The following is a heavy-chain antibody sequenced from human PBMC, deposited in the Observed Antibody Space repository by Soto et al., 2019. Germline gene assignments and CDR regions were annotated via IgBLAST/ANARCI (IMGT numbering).Heavy chain of an antibody. D-gene: IGHD3-9*01. Sequence: LKISCKTSGYGFTSYWIGWVRQMPGKGLEWVGIIYPGDSDARYSPSFKGQVTMSVDRSSKTAYLQWNSLKASDTAMYYCARQWDYNVLTGYSYCFDYWGQGTQVTVSS. V-gene: IGHV5-51*01. CDR1: GYGFTSYW. CDR3: ARQWDYNVLTGYSYCFDY. CDR2: IYPGDSDA. J-gene: IGHJ4*02.